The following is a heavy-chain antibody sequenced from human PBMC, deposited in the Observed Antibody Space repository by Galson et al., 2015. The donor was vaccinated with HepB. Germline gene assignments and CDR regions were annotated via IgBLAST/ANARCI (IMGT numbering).Heavy chain of an antibody. CDR1: GGSISGYY. Sequence: SETLSLTCTVSGGSISGYYWSWIRQPAGKGLEWIGRIYTSGSTNYNPSLKSRVTMSVDTSKNQFSLKLSSVTAADTAVYYCARVHGMGRDYDAFDIWGQGTMVTVSS. V-gene: IGHV4-4*07. CDR2: IYTSGST. CDR3: ARVHGMGRDYDAFDI. D-gene: IGHD1-14*01. J-gene: IGHJ3*02.